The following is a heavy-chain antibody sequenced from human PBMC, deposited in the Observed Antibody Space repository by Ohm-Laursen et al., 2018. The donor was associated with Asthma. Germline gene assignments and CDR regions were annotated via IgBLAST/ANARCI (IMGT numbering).Heavy chain of an antibody. CDR2: ISYDGSNK. D-gene: IGHD1-26*01. CDR3: AKEKGGSFDY. CDR1: GFTFSSYG. Sequence: SLRLSCTASGFTFSSYGMHWVRQAPGKGLEWVAIISYDGSNKDYADSVKGRFTISRDNSKITVYVQMNSLRAEDTAVYYCAKEKGGSFDYWGQGTLVTVSS. J-gene: IGHJ4*02. V-gene: IGHV3-30*18.